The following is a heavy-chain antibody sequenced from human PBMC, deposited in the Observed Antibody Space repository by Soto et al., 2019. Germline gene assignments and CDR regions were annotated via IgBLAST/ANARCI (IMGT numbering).Heavy chain of an antibody. CDR2: ISAYNGNT. CDR1: GYTFTSYG. V-gene: IGHV1-18*01. D-gene: IGHD3-22*01. Sequence: QVQLVQSGAEVKKPGASVKVSCKASGYTFTSYGISWVRQAPGQGLEWMGWISAYNGNTNYAQQLQGRVTMTTDTSTSTAYMELRSLRSDDTAVYYCAMIPPDYYDSSGYYCDYWGQGTLVTFSS. CDR3: AMIPPDYYDSSGYYCDY. J-gene: IGHJ4*02.